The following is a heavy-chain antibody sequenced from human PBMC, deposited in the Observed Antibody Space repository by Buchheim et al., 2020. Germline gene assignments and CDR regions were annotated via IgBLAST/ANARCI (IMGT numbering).Heavy chain of an antibody. V-gene: IGHV3-23*01. J-gene: IGHJ4*02. CDR3: AKDWSRGYSQFDY. D-gene: IGHD3-22*01. CDR1: GFTFSSSG. CDR2: ILNDGST. Sequence: EVQLLESGGGLVQPGGSLRLSCAASGFTFSSSGMGWVRQSPGRGLEWVSTILNDGSTFYAGSVKGRFTISRDISRNTLYLQMSSLRVEDTAVYYCAKDWSRGYSQFDYWGQGA.